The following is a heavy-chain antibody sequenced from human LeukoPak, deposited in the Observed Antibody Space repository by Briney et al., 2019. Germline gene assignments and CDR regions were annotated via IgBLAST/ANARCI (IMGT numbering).Heavy chain of an antibody. J-gene: IGHJ5*02. CDR3: ARQLEGSSSSWFDP. CDR2: IRYDGSNK. D-gene: IGHD6-13*01. Sequence: PGGSLRLSCAASGFTFSSYGMHWVRQAPGKGLEWVAFIRYDGSNKYYADSVKGRFTVSRDNSKNTLYLQMNSLRAEDTAVYYCARQLEGSSSSWFDPWGQGTLVTVSS. CDR1: GFTFSSYG. V-gene: IGHV3-30*02.